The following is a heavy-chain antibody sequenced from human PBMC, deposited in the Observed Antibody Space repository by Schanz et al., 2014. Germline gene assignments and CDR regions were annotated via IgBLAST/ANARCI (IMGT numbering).Heavy chain of an antibody. CDR1: GFTFSSYA. V-gene: IGHV3-23*01. CDR3: AKVRYSSGWRGDYFDE. D-gene: IGHD6-25*01. J-gene: IGHJ4*02. CDR2: ISGSGGST. Sequence: EVQLLESGGGLVQPGGSLRLSCAASGFTFSSYAMSWVRQAPGKGLEWVSAISGSGGSTYYADSVKGRFTISRDNSKNTLYLQMNSLRAEYTAVYYCAKVRYSSGWRGDYFDEWGQGTLVTVAS.